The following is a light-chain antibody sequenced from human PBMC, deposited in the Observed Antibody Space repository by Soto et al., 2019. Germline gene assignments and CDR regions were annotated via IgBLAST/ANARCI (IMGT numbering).Light chain of an antibody. CDR2: GAS. Sequence: EIVLTQSPGTLSLSPGERATLSCRASQSVSSSYLAWYQQKPGQAPRLLIYGASSRATGIPDRFSGSGSGXXXXXXXXXLEPEDFAVYYCQQYGSSRITFGQGTRLEIK. CDR1: QSVSSSY. CDR3: QQYGSSRIT. J-gene: IGKJ5*01. V-gene: IGKV3-20*01.